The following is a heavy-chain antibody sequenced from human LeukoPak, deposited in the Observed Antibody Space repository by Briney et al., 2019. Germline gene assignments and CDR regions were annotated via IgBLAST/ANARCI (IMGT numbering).Heavy chain of an antibody. D-gene: IGHD3-22*01. CDR2: ISSSSSYI. J-gene: IGHJ4*02. CDR3: ARDEGYYDSSGYLVDY. V-gene: IGHV3-21*01. Sequence: GGSLRLSCAASGFTFSSYSMNWVRQAPGKGLEWVSSISSSSSYIYYADSVKGRLTISRDNAKNSLYLQMSSLRAEDTAVYYCARDEGYYDSSGYLVDYWGQGTLVTVSS. CDR1: GFTFSSYS.